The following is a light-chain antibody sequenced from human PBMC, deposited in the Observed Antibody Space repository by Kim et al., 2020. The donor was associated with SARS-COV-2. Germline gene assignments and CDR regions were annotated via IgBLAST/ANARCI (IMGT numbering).Light chain of an antibody. CDR3: QQYYNYPLT. J-gene: IGKJ4*01. Sequence: AIRMTQSPPSLSASTGDRVTITCRASQGISSYLAWYQQKPGKAPKLLIYAASTLQSGFPSRFSGSGSGTDFTLTISCLQSEDFATYSCQQYYNYPLTFGGGTKVEIK. V-gene: IGKV1-8*01. CDR2: AAS. CDR1: QGISSY.